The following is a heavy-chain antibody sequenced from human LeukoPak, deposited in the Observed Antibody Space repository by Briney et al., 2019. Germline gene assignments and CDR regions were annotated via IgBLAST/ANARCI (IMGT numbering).Heavy chain of an antibody. CDR2: ISAYNGNT. Sequence: ASVKVSCKASGYTFTSYGISWVRQARGQGREGRGWISAYNGNTNSPQNLQRRVTMTTPTSTSTAYIALRSLTSDDTAVYYCARADYDRSGYYPDYWGQGTLVTVSS. CDR1: GYTFTSYG. CDR3: ARADYDRSGYYPDY. D-gene: IGHD3-22*01. J-gene: IGHJ4*02. V-gene: IGHV1-18*01.